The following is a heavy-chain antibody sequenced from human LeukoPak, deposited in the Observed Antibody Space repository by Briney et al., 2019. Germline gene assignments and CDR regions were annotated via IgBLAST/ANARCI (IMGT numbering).Heavy chain of an antibody. CDR1: GFNFNTHW. CDR2: INEDGSVK. J-gene: IGHJ4*02. D-gene: IGHD3-10*01. Sequence: GGSLRLSCVASGFNFNTHWMSWVRQAPGKGLEWMANINEDGSVKYYVDSVKGRFTVSRDNAKNSLYLQMNSLRADDTAVYYCATGRYTHGYWGQGTLVTVSS. CDR3: ATGRYTHGY. V-gene: IGHV3-7*01.